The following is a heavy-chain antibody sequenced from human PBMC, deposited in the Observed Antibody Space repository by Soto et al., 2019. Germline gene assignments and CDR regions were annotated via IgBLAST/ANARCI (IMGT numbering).Heavy chain of an antibody. J-gene: IGHJ4*02. D-gene: IGHD3-3*01. Sequence: QITLKESDPTLMKPTQTLTLTCTFSGFSLATSGVGVGWIRQPPGEALEWLAVIYWDDDKRYNPSLRARLAITKDTSRNRVVRTMTNMDPADTGTYYCAHRFGKYNFWNGGSFDFWGQGTLVTVSS. CDR2: IYWDDDK. CDR3: AHRFGKYNFWNGGSFDF. V-gene: IGHV2-5*02. CDR1: GFSLATSGVG.